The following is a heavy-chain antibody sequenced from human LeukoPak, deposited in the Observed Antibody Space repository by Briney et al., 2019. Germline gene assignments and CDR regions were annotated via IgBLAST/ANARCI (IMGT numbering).Heavy chain of an antibody. D-gene: IGHD3-10*01. CDR2: IKSKGDGETI. Sequence: AGGSPRLSCVASGFTFTNAWMSWVRQAPGKGLEWVGRIKSKGDGETIDNAAPVKGRFTMSRDDSKATLYLQMNSLKAEDTAVYYCTTDLGLTMIRGVIVYWGQGALVTVSS. CDR1: GFTFTNAW. CDR3: TTDLGLTMIRGVIVY. J-gene: IGHJ4*02. V-gene: IGHV3-15*01.